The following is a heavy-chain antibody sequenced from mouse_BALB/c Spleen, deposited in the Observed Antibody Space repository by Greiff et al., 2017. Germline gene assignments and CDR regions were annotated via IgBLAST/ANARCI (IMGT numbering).Heavy chain of an antibody. CDR3: ASTLGQHAWFAY. J-gene: IGHJ3*01. D-gene: IGHD3-1*01. V-gene: IGHV14-1*02. Sequence: EVQLQQSGAELVRPGASVKLSCKASGFTFKDYYMHWVKQRPEQGLEWIGWIDPENGDTIYDPKFQGKASITADTSSNTAYLQLSSLTSEDTAVYYCASTLGQHAWFAYWGQGTLVTVSA. CDR1: GFTFKDYY. CDR2: IDPENGDT.